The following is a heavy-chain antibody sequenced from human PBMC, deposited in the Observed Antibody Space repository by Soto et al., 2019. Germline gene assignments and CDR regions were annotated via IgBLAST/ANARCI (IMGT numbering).Heavy chain of an antibody. J-gene: IGHJ6*02. Sequence: ASVKVSCKASGYTFTTYGISWVRQAPGQGLEWMGWISPYNGTTKYAEKFQGEMTMTTDTATSTAYMDLRSLRSDDTAVYYCASDGERDTGLNFYYYLHGMDAWGQGTRVTVSS. V-gene: IGHV1-18*04. CDR2: ISPYNGTT. CDR3: ASDGERDTGLNFYYYLHGMDA. D-gene: IGHD1-1*01. CDR1: GYTFTTYG.